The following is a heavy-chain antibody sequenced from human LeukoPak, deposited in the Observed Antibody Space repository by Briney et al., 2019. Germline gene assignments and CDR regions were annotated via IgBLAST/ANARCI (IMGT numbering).Heavy chain of an antibody. D-gene: IGHD2-2*01. V-gene: IGHV1-46*01. CDR2: INPSGGST. CDR1: GYTFTSYY. Sequence: GASVKVSCKASGYTFTSYYMHWVRQAPGQGLEWMGIINPSGGSTSYAQKFQGRVTMTRDMSTSTVYMELSSLRSEDTAVYYCARGPRYCSSTSCSEFDYWGQGTLVTVSS. J-gene: IGHJ4*02. CDR3: ARGPRYCSSTSCSEFDY.